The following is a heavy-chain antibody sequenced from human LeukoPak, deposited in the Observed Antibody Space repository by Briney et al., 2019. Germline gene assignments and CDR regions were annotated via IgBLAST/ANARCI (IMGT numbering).Heavy chain of an antibody. D-gene: IGHD6-6*01. V-gene: IGHV1-46*01. CDR3: ARVAVGYSSSDAFDI. CDR2: INPSGGST. CDR1: GYTFTSYY. J-gene: IGHJ3*02. Sequence: ASVKVSCKASGYTFTSYYMHWVRQAPGQGLEWMGIINPSGGSTSYAQKFQGRVTMTRDMSTSTVYMELSSLRSEDMAVYYCARVAVGYSSSDAFDIWGQGTMVTVSS.